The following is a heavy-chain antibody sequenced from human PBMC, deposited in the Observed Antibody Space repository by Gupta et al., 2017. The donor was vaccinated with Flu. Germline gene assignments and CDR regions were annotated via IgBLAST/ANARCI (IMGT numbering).Heavy chain of an antibody. V-gene: IGHV1-24*01. J-gene: IGHJ5*01. D-gene: IGHD6-13*01. CDR2: LDPEDGET. Sequence: QVQLVQSGAEVKKPGASVKVSCKVYGNTLIEISINWGRQAPGKGLEWMGGLDPEDGETVYAQKFQGRVTMTEDTSTDTAYMELRSLRSEDTAVYYCARDRSRGYTSSWSWFDSWGQGTLVTVSS. CDR1: GNTLIEIS. CDR3: ARDRSRGYTSSWSWFDS.